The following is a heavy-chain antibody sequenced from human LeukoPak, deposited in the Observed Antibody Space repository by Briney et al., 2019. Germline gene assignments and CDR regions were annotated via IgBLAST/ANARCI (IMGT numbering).Heavy chain of an antibody. CDR3: ARDRGPLVAPTAAFDI. CDR1: GFTFSTYS. V-gene: IGHV3-48*04. J-gene: IGHJ3*02. Sequence: PGGSLRLSCAASGFTFSTYSMNWVRQAPGKGLEWVSYISSSSTTIYYTDSVKGRFTISRDNAKNSLYLQMNSLRAEDTAVYYCARDRGPLVAPTAAFDIWGQGTMVTVSS. D-gene: IGHD6-6*01. CDR2: ISSSSTTI.